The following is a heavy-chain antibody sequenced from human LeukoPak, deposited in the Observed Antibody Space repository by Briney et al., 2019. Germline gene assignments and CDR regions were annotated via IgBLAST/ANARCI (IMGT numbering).Heavy chain of an antibody. D-gene: IGHD3-22*01. CDR1: GGSISSGTYY. V-gene: IGHV4-61*02. CDR3: ARVTTGGYYNC. J-gene: IGHJ4*02. Sequence: SQTLSLTCTVSGGSISSGTYYWTWIQQPAGKGLEWIGRIYTTGSTNYNPSLKSRVTMSTDTSKNQFSLKLSSVTAADTAVYYCARVTTGGYYNCWGQGTLVTVSS. CDR2: IYTTGST.